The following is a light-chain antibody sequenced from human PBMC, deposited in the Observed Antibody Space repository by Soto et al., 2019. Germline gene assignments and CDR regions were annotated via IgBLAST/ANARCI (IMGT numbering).Light chain of an antibody. J-gene: IGLJ1*01. Sequence: QSALTQPASVSGSPGQSITISCTGTSSDVGGHNSVAWYQHNPGKAPKLMIYDLSNRPSGVSSRFSGSKSGNTASLSISGLQAEDEADYYCSSYTSSSTLVFGTGTKGTVL. V-gene: IGLV2-14*01. CDR3: SSYTSSSTLV. CDR2: DLS. CDR1: SSDVGGHNS.